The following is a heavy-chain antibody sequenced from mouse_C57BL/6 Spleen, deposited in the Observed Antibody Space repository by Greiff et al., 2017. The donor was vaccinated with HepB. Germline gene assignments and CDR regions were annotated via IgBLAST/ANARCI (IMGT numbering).Heavy chain of an antibody. CDR2: ISNGGGST. CDR3: ARHDYGSSYYAMDY. V-gene: IGHV5-12*01. J-gene: IGHJ4*01. D-gene: IGHD1-1*01. CDR1: GFTFSDYY. Sequence: DVQLVESGGGLVQPGGSLKLSCAASGFTFSDYYMYWVRQTPEKRLEWVAYISNGGGSTYYPDTVKGRFTISRDNAKNTLYLQMSRLKSEDTAMYYCARHDYGSSYYAMDYWGQGTSVTVSS.